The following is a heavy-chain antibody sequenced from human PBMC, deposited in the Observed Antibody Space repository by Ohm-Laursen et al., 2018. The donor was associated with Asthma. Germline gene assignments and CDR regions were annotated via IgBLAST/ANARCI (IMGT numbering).Heavy chain of an antibody. CDR3: AKLRHYYDSSGYRRYFDY. J-gene: IGHJ4*02. CDR1: GFTFSSYA. D-gene: IGHD3-22*01. CDR2: ISGSGGST. V-gene: IGHV3-23*01. Sequence: SLRLSCAASGFTFSSYAMSWVRQAPGKGLEWVSAISGSGGSTYYADSVKGRFTISRDNSKNTLYLQMNSLRAEDTAVYYCAKLRHYYDSSGYRRYFDYWGQGTLVTVSS.